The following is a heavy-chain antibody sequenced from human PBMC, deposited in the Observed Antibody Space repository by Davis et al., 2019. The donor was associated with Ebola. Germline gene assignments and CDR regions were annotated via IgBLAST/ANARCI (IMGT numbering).Heavy chain of an antibody. Sequence: PSETLSLTCAVYGGSFSGFYWSWIRQPPGKGLEWIGEIYHSGSTNYNPSLKSRVTISVDKSKNQFSLKLSSVTAADTAVYYCVSSGIAVAGTTAEYFQHWGQGTLVTVSS. J-gene: IGHJ1*01. CDR2: IYHSGST. CDR1: GGSFSGFY. D-gene: IGHD6-19*01. V-gene: IGHV4-34*01. CDR3: VSSGIAVAGTTAEYFQH.